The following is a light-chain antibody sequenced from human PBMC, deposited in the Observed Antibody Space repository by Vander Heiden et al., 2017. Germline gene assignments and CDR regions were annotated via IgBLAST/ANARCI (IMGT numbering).Light chain of an antibody. J-gene: IGKJ1*01. Sequence: EIVMTQSPATLSVSPGERATLSCRASQSVSSNLAWYQQKLGQAPRLLIYGASTRANGIPARFSGSGSGTEFTLTISSLQSEDFAVYYCQQYNNWQTFGQGTKVEIK. CDR3: QQYNNWQT. CDR2: GAS. V-gene: IGKV3-15*01. CDR1: QSVSSN.